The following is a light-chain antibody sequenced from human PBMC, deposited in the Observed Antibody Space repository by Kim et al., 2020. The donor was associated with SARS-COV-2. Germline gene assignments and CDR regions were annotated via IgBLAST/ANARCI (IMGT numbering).Light chain of an antibody. J-gene: IGLJ3*02. CDR1: SGTSATNY. CDR3: QSYDSSTWV. V-gene: IGLV6-57*03. Sequence: GRTVTLPCTRTSGTSATNYVQWYQQRPGRAPTTVIYEDYQRPSGVPDRFSASIDISSNSASLTISGLKTEDEADYYCQSYDSSTWVFGGGTQLTVL. CDR2: EDY.